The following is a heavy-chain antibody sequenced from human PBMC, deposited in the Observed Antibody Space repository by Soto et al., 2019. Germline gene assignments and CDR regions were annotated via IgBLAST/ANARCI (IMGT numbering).Heavy chain of an antibody. V-gene: IGHV3-43D*04. CDR2: ISWDGGST. CDR3: AKANRGYKSPIDY. D-gene: IGHD5-12*01. Sequence: QSGGSLRLSCAASGFTFDYYAMHWVRQAPGKGPEWVSLISWDGGSTNYVDSVRGRFTISRDNSKNSVYLEMNSLRAEDTALYYCAKANRGYKSPIDYWGQGTLVTVSS. CDR1: GFTFDYYA. J-gene: IGHJ4*02.